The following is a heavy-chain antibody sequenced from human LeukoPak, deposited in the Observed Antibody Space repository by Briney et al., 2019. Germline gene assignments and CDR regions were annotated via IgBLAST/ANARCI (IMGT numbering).Heavy chain of an antibody. CDR1: GFTFSSYW. CDR2: ISWNSGSI. V-gene: IGHV3-9*01. CDR3: AKDVLPGYMKAAAFDI. Sequence: GGSLRLSCAASGFTFSSYWVHWVRQAPGKGLEWVSGISWNSGSIGYADSAKGRFTISRDNAKNSLYLQMNSLRAEDTALYYCAKDVLPGYMKAAAFDIWGQGTMVTVSS. D-gene: IGHD2-15*01. J-gene: IGHJ3*02.